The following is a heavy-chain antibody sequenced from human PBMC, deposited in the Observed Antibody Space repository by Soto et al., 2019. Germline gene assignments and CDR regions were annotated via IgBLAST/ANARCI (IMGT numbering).Heavy chain of an antibody. CDR1: GGSFSGYY. J-gene: IGHJ5*02. Sequence: SETLSLTCAVYGGSFSGYYWSWIRQPPGKGLEWIGEINHSGSTNYNPSLKSRVTISVDTYKNQFSLKLSSVTAADTAVYYCARERITMVRGVIIKGRFDPWGQGTLVTVSS. D-gene: IGHD3-10*01. CDR2: INHSGST. V-gene: IGHV4-34*01. CDR3: ARERITMVRGVIIKGRFDP.